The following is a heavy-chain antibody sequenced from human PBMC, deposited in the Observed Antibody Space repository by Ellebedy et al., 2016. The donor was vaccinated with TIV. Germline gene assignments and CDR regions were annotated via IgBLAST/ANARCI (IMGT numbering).Heavy chain of an antibody. J-gene: IGHJ4*02. CDR2: IAGNDKRT. CDR3: AKGTDFTRSDRYPYHFDS. D-gene: IGHD2-15*01. V-gene: IGHV3-23*05. Sequence: GESLKISCEASGFTFSHYAMNWVRQAPGEGLEWVAGIAGNDKRTFYAKAVQGRFTISRDTSNNTLFLQMNSLRAGDSAVYFCAKGTDFTRSDRYPYHFDSWGQGTLVTVSS. CDR1: GFTFSHYA.